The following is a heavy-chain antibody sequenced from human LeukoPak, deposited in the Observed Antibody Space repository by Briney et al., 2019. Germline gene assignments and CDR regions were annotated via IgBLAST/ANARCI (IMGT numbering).Heavy chain of an antibody. CDR2: ISGISTAI. D-gene: IGHD5-24*01. J-gene: IGHJ5*02. V-gene: IGHV3-48*01. CDR1: GFTFDYFA. CDR3: ARDGYNWADL. Sequence: PGGSLRLSCAASGFTFDYFAMSWVRQTPGKGLEWIAYISGISTAIQYADSVKGRFTISGDNGENSLFLQMNSLRVEDTALYYCARDGYNWADLWGQGTLVTVSS.